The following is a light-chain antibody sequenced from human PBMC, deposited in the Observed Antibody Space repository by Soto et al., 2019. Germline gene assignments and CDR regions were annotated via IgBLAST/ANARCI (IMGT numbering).Light chain of an antibody. V-gene: IGKV3-15*01. Sequence: EIVMTQSPATLSVSPGERATLSCRASQSISSNLAWYQQKLGQAPRLLIYRASTRATGIPARFSGSGSGTEFTLTISSLQSEDFALYYCHQYENWPQTFGQGTMVEI. CDR1: QSISSN. CDR2: RAS. CDR3: HQYENWPQT. J-gene: IGKJ1*01.